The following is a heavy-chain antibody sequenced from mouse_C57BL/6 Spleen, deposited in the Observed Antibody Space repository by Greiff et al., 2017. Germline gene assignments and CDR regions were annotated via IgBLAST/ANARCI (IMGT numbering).Heavy chain of an antibody. CDR2: IYPGDGDT. J-gene: IGHJ4*01. CDR1: GYAFSSSW. Sequence: VQLQQSGPELVKPGASVKISCKASGYAFSSSWMNWVKQRPGQGLEWIGRIYPGDGDTNYNGKFKGKATLTADKSSSTAYMQLSSLTSEDSAVYFCARYYDGSSYYAMDYWGQGTSVTVSS. V-gene: IGHV1-82*01. D-gene: IGHD1-1*01. CDR3: ARYYDGSSYYAMDY.